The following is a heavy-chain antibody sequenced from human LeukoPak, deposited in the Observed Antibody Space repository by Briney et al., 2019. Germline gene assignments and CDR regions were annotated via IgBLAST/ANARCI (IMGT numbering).Heavy chain of an antibody. CDR3: AREVRRDGYNIRAYLY. CDR1: GYTFTGYY. Sequence: GASVKVSCKASGYTFTGYYMHWVRQAPGQGLEWMGWINPNSGGTNYAQKFQGWVTMTRDTSISTAYMELSRLRSDDTAVYYCAREVRRDGYNIRAYLYWGQGTLATVSS. CDR2: INPNSGGT. D-gene: IGHD5-24*01. J-gene: IGHJ4*02. V-gene: IGHV1-2*04.